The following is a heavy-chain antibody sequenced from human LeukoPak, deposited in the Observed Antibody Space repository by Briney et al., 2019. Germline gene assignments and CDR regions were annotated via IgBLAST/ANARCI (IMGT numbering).Heavy chain of an antibody. Sequence: GGSLRLSCAASGFTFSSYWMSWIRQAPGKGLEWVANIKQDGSEKYYVDSVKGRFTISRDNAKNSLYLQMNSLRAEDTAVYYCAREGEGYSSSTSCPGGMDVWGKGTTVTVSS. D-gene: IGHD2-2*01. J-gene: IGHJ6*04. CDR3: AREGEGYSSSTSCPGGMDV. CDR2: IKQDGSEK. CDR1: GFTFSSYW. V-gene: IGHV3-7*03.